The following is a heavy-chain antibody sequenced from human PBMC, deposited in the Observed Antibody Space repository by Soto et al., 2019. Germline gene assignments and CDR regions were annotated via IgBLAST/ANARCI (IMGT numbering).Heavy chain of an antibody. CDR2: ISAYNGNT. CDR1: GYTFSSYV. J-gene: IGHJ3*02. V-gene: IGHV1-18*01. D-gene: IGHD3-9*01. CDR3: ARVRYFDWLPDAPDALDI. Sequence: GASMEVSRKASGYTFSSYVISLVRQGPGQRLEWMGWISAYNGNTNYARKLQGRVTMTTDTSTSTAYMELRSLRSDDTAVYYCARVRYFDWLPDAPDALDIWGQGTMVT.